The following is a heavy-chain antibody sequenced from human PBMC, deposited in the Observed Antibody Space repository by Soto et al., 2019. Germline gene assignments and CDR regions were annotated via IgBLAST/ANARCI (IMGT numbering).Heavy chain of an antibody. CDR2: ISAYNGNT. D-gene: IGHD3-3*01. V-gene: IGHV1-18*01. Sequence: ASVKVSCKASGYTFTNFGISWVRQAPGQGLEWMGWISAYNGNTNYAQNFQGRVTMTTDTSTSTAYMELSSLRSEDTAVYYCARDLDDFWSGYLISWGQGTLVTVSS. CDR1: GYTFTNFG. CDR3: ARDLDDFWSGYLIS. J-gene: IGHJ5*02.